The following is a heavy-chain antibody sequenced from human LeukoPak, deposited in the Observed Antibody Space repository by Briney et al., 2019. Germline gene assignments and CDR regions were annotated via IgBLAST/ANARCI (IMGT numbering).Heavy chain of an antibody. D-gene: IGHD5-24*01. CDR3: ARDRDGPRDGCNYEDWFDP. V-gene: IGHV1-69*04. Sequence: ASVKVSCKASGGTFSSYAISWVRQAPGQGLEWMGRIIPIFGIANYAQKFQGRVTITADKSTSTAYMELSSLRSEDTAVYYCARDRDGPRDGCNYEDWFDPWGQGTLVTVSS. J-gene: IGHJ5*02. CDR1: GGTFSSYA. CDR2: IIPIFGIA.